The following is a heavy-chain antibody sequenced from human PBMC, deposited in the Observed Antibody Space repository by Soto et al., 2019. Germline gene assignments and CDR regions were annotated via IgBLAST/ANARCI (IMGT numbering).Heavy chain of an antibody. CDR3: AKDFGESIDAFDI. CDR1: GFTFDDYA. CDR2: ISWNSGSI. J-gene: IGHJ3*02. V-gene: IGHV3-9*01. Sequence: GGSLRLSCAASGFTFDDYAMHWVRQAPGKGLEWVSGISWNSGSIGYADSVKGRFTISRDNAKNSLYLQMNSLRAEDTALYYCAKDFGESIDAFDIWGQGTMVTVSS. D-gene: IGHD3-10*01.